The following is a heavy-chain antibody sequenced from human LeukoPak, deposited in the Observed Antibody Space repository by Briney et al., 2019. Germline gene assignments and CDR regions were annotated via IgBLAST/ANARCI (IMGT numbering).Heavy chain of an antibody. CDR1: AASISSDNYY. CDR3: ARWVFMTSGRYFYYMDL. V-gene: IGHV4-61*02. CDR2: FYAGDT. J-gene: IGHJ6*03. D-gene: IGHD2-21*01. Sequence: SETLSLTCTVSAASISSDNYYWNWIRQPAGRGLEWIGRFYAGDTKYNPSLNNRATVSVDTSKNQFSLTLSSVTAADTATYYCARWVFMTSGRYFYYMDLWGTGTTVTVSS.